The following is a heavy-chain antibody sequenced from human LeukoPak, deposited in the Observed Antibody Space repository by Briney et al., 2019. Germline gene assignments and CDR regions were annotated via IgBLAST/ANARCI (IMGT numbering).Heavy chain of an antibody. CDR3: ARSWYYYDSSGYYSGYFGY. CDR2: IYISVST. V-gene: IGHV4-4*07. J-gene: IGHJ4*02. Sequence: SETLSLTCSVSGDSISRYYWSWIRQPAGKGLEWIGRIYISVSTNYNPSLKRRVTISVDTSKNQFSLKLRSVPAADTAVYHCARSWYYYDSSGYYSGYFGYWGQGTLVTVSS. CDR1: GDSISRYY. D-gene: IGHD3-22*01.